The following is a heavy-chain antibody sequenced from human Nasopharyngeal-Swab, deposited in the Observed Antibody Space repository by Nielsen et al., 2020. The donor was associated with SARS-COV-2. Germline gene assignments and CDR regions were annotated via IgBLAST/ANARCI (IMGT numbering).Heavy chain of an antibody. V-gene: IGHV3-23*01. D-gene: IGHD3-9*01. CDR1: AFTFSHYA. CDR3: AKPHLRYYDWLLFDY. Sequence: GGSLRLSCAGSAFTFSHYAMSWVRQAPGKGLEWVSAISGSSDNKYYADSVKGRFTISRDNPKNTLYLQMNSLRAEDTTVYYCAKPHLRYYDWLLFDYWGQGTLVTVSS. J-gene: IGHJ4*02. CDR2: ISGSSDNK.